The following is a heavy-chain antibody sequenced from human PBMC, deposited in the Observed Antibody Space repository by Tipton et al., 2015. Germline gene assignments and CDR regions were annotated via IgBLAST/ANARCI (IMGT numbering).Heavy chain of an antibody. D-gene: IGHD3-22*01. J-gene: IGHJ4*02. CDR1: GFRFRNYA. Sequence: SLRLSCAASGFRFRNYAMSWVRQAPGKGLEWVSSISDSGISTCYADSVKGRFIISRDNSKNTLFLQMNSLRVEDTAVYYCVKDGYYYDSGGYSPLDYWGQGTLVTVSS. CDR3: VKDGYYYDSGGYSPLDY. CDR2: ISDSGIST. V-gene: IGHV3-23*01.